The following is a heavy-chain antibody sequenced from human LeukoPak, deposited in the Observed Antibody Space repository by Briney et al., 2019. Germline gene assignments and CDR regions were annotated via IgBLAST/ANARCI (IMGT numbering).Heavy chain of an antibody. Sequence: SGTLSLTCAVSGGSISSSNWWSWVRQPPGKGLEWIGEIYHSGSTNYSPSLKSRVTISGDKSKKQFSLKLSSVTAADTAVYYCARVSGPTITMVRGGDDFDIWGQGTMVTVSS. J-gene: IGHJ3*02. V-gene: IGHV4-4*02. CDR3: ARVSGPTITMVRGGDDFDI. CDR2: IYHSGST. CDR1: GGSISSSNW. D-gene: IGHD3-10*01.